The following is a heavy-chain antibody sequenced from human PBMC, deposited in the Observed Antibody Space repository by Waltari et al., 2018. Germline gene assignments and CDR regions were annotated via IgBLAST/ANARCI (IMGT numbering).Heavy chain of an antibody. D-gene: IGHD6-19*01. CDR3: AAERYASGCCWFDP. J-gene: IGHJ5*02. Sequence: QMQLVQSGPEVKKPGTSVKVSCKASGFTFSTSTMQWVRQARGQPLEWIGWILGNGNTNDAQNFQERVTITSDMSTNTAYMELSSLRSEDTAVYFCAAERYASGCCWFDPWGQGTLVTVSS. V-gene: IGHV1-58*02. CDR2: ILGNGNT. CDR1: GFTFSTST.